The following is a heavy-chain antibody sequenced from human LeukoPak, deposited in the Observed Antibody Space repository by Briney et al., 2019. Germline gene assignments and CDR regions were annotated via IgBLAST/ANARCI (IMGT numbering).Heavy chain of an antibody. J-gene: IGHJ6*03. CDR3: ARVSRMVRGRTHYYYYMDV. D-gene: IGHD3-10*01. V-gene: IGHV3-74*01. CDR1: GFTFSRSW. CDR2: INDDGSTT. Sequence: PGGSLRLSCAASGFTFSRSWMHWVRQAPGKGLVWVSRINDDGSTTSYADSVKGRFTISRDNAKKTLFLQMNSLRAEDTAVYYCARVSRMVRGRTHYYYYMDVWGKGTTVTISS.